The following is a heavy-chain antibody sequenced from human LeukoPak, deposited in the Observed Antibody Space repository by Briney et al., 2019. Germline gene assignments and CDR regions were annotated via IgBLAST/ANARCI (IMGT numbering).Heavy chain of an antibody. CDR2: ITDSGGAT. J-gene: IGHJ3*02. CDR1: GFTFSNYA. CDR3: ANSSSGPNDAFDI. V-gene: IGHV3-23*01. Sequence: KTGGSLRLSCAASGFTFSNYAMNWVRQGPGKGLEWVSVITDSGGATFYADSVKGQFTMSRDNSKNTLYLQMNSLRAEDTAIYYCANSSSGPNDAFDIWGQGTMVTVSS. D-gene: IGHD6-19*01.